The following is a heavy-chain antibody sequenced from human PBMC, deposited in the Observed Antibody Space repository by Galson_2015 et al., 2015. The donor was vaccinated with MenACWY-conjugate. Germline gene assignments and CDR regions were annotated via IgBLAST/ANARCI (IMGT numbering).Heavy chain of an antibody. CDR2: IGTGGSST. CDR1: GFTFNNYA. V-gene: IGHV3-23*01. D-gene: IGHD2-2*02. CDR3: AKVPASIKRIYFDY. Sequence: SLRLSCAASGFTFNNYAMSWVRQAPGKGLEWVAAIGTGGSSTYYADSVRGRFTISRDNSKNTLYLQMNSLRAEDTAVYFCAKVPASIKRIYFDYWGQGTLVTVSS. J-gene: IGHJ4*02.